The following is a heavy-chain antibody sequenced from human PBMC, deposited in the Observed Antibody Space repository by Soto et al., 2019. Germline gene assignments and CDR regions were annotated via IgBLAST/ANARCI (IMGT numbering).Heavy chain of an antibody. V-gene: IGHV4-31*03. Sequence: QVQLQESGPGLVKPSQTLSLTCSVSGGSIRNGNYYWSWIRQLPGTGLEWIGNIYYIGTTSYNPSLKSRVTISIDTSKNQFSLKLRSVVAADTVIYYCAKNGTTRPWFDPWGQGTLVTVSS. J-gene: IGHJ5*02. CDR3: AKNGTTRPWFDP. CDR2: IYYIGTT. D-gene: IGHD1-1*01. CDR1: GGSIRNGNYY.